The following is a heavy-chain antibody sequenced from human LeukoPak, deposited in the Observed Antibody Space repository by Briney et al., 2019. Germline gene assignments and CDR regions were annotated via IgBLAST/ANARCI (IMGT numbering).Heavy chain of an antibody. CDR1: GYTFTSYG. CDR3: AREVAAYRFDY. CDR2: VSAYNGNT. V-gene: IGHV1-18*01. D-gene: IGHD6-13*01. J-gene: IGHJ4*02. Sequence: EASVKVSCKASGYTFTSYGISWVRQAPGQGLEWMGWVSAYNGNTNYAQKLQGRVTMTTDTSTSTAYMELSSLRSEDTAVYYCAREVAAYRFDYWGQGTLVTVSS.